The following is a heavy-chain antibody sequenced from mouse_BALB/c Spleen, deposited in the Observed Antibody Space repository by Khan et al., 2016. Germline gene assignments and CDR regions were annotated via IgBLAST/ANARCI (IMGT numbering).Heavy chain of an antibody. CDR1: GYSITSDYA. Sequence: EVQLQESGPGLVKPSQSLSLTCTVTGYSITSDYAWNWIRQFPGNKLEWMGYISYSGSTSYNPSLKSRISITRDTSKNQFFLLLHCGATEDTAAEYWARCDCGSGYFDYWGQGPPLTVAS. D-gene: IGHD6-1*01. CDR3: ARCDCGSGYFDY. CDR2: ISYSGST. V-gene: IGHV3-2*02. J-gene: IGHJ2*01.